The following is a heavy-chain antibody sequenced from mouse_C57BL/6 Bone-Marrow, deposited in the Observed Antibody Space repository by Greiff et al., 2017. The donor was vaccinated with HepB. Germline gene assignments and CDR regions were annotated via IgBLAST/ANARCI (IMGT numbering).Heavy chain of an antibody. D-gene: IGHD2-1*01. CDR1: GYTFTDYY. Sequence: VQLVESGAELVRPGASVKLSCKASGYTFTDYYINWVKQRPGQGLEWIARIYPGSGNTYYNEKFKGKATLTAEKSSSTAYMQLSSLTSEDSAVYFCARYSHLLQYAMDYWGQGTSVTVSS. V-gene: IGHV1-76*01. CDR3: ARYSHLLQYAMDY. J-gene: IGHJ4*01. CDR2: IYPGSGNT.